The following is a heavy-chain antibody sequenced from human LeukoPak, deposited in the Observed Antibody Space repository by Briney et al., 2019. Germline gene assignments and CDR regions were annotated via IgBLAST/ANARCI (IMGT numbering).Heavy chain of an antibody. J-gene: IGHJ1*01. CDR1: GGSFSGYS. D-gene: IGHD1-26*01. V-gene: IGHV4-34*01. CDR2: VTHSGGI. CDR3: SRGVSKWEYLD. Sequence: PSETLSLTCALYGGSFSGYSWTWIRQPPGKGLEWIGEVTHSGGINYNPSLSSRVTISADMSTKFFSLKLNSVNAADTAVYYCSRGVSKWEYLDWGQGDLATVSP.